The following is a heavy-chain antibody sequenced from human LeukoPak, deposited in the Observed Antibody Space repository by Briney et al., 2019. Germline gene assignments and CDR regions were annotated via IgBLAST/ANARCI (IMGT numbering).Heavy chain of an antibody. CDR1: GFTFSSYG. J-gene: IGHJ4*02. V-gene: IGHV3-21*01. CDR2: ISSSSSYI. Sequence: GRSLRLSCAASGFTFSSYGMHWVRQAPGKGLEWVSSISSSSSYIYYADSVKGRFTISRDNAKNSLYLQMNSLRAEDTAVYYCARTYGGNSGEDYWGQGTLVTVSS. CDR3: ARTYGGNSGEDY. D-gene: IGHD4-23*01.